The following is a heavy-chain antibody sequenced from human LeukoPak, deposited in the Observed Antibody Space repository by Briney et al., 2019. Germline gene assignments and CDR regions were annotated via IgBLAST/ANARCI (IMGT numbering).Heavy chain of an antibody. V-gene: IGHV3-9*01. CDR3: AKDRRYCSGGSCHSGYGMDV. J-gene: IGHJ6*02. Sequence: PGRSLRLSCAASGFTFDDYAMHWVRQAPGKGLEWVSGISWNSGSIGYADSVKGRFTISRDNAKNSLYLQMNSLRAEDTALYYCAKDRRYCSGGSCHSGYGMDVWGQGTTVTVSS. CDR1: GFTFDDYA. D-gene: IGHD2-15*01. CDR2: ISWNSGSI.